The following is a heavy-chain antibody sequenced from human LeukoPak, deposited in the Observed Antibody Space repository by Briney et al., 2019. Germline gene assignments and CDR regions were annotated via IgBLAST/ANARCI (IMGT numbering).Heavy chain of an antibody. CDR3: AKEFTVAGAYYYYGMDV. J-gene: IGHJ6*02. V-gene: IGHV3-53*01. Sequence: GGSLRLSCAASGFTVSSNYMSWVRQAPGKGLEWVSVIYSGGSTYYADSVKGRFTISRDNSKNTLYLQMNSLRAEDTAVYYCAKEFTVAGAYYYYGMDVWGQGTTVTVSS. D-gene: IGHD6-19*01. CDR2: IYSGGST. CDR1: GFTVSSNY.